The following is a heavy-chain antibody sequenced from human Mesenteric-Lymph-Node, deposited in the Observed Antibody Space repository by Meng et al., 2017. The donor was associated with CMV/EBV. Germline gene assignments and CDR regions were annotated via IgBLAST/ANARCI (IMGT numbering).Heavy chain of an antibody. J-gene: IGHJ4*02. Sequence: ITGDSVSSNGATWNWIRQAASRGLEWLGRTYYRSKWDNDYAVSVKSRMTINPDTSKNQFSLQLNSVTPEDTAVYYCARAPGAHPAFDYWGQGTLVTVSS. D-gene: IGHD7-27*01. CDR2: TYYRSKWDN. CDR1: GDSVSSNGAT. V-gene: IGHV6-1*01. CDR3: ARAPGAHPAFDY.